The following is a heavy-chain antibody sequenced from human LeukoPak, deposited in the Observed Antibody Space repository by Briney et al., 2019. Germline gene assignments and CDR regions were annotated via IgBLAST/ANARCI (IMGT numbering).Heavy chain of an antibody. J-gene: IGHJ3*02. CDR1: GFTVSSNY. D-gene: IGHD3-16*02. Sequence: GSLRLSCAASGFTVSSNYMSWVRQAPGKGLEWVSVIYSGDNTYYADSVKGRFTISRDISKNTLYLQMNSLRAEDTAVYYCAKDDYVWGSYRGFDAFDIWGQGTMVTVSS. CDR3: AKDDYVWGSYRGFDAFDI. CDR2: IYSGDNT. V-gene: IGHV3-66*01.